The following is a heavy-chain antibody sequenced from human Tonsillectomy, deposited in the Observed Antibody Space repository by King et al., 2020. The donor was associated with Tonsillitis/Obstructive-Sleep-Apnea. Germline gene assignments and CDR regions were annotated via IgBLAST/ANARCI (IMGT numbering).Heavy chain of an antibody. V-gene: IGHV4-34*02. Sequence: VQLQQWGAGLLKPSETLSLTCGAYGGSFSGYYWTWIRQPPGKGLEWIGEISHSGGTNYNPSLESRVTISVDTSKNQFSLRLNSVPAADTAVYYCARGRGRVVVVPVYNWFDPWGQGTLVTVSS. J-gene: IGHJ5*02. CDR2: ISHSGGT. CDR1: GGSFSGYY. CDR3: ARGRGRVVVVPVYNWFDP. D-gene: IGHD2-2*01.